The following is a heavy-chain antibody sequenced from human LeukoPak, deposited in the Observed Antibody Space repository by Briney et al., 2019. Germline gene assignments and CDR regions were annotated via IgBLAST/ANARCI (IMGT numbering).Heavy chain of an antibody. D-gene: IGHD6-25*01. V-gene: IGHV3-74*01. J-gene: IGHJ4*02. CDR1: GFTFSDYW. Sequence: PGGSLRLSCAASGFTFSDYWMHWVRQGPGKGPEWLSRTSKDGSDTFYADAAKGRFTASRDNAKNTVYPQVTNVRPDDTAVYYCARGGYSGSYYRFSWGQGTVVTVAS. CDR2: TSKDGSDT. CDR3: ARGGYSGSYYRFS.